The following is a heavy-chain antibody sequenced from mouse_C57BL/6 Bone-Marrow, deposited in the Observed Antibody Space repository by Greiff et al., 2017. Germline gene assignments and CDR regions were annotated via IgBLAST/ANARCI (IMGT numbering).Heavy chain of an antibody. D-gene: IGHD1-1*01. CDR2: IYPGDGDT. V-gene: IGHV1-82*01. CDR1: GYAFSGSW. J-gene: IGHJ2*01. CDR3: ATPITTVDGYFDY. Sequence: QVQLQQSGPELVKPGASVKISCKASGYAFSGSWMNWVKQRPGKGLEWIGRIYPGDGDTNYNGKFKGKATLTVDTSSSTAYMQLSSLTSEDSAVYFCATPITTVDGYFDYWGQGTTVTVSS.